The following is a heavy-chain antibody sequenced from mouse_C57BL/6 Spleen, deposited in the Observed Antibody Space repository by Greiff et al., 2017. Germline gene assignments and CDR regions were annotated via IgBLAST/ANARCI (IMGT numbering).Heavy chain of an antibody. D-gene: IGHD4-1*01. J-gene: IGHJ2*01. V-gene: IGHV1-69*01. CDR2: IDPSDSYT. CDR3: AKGGLGRGYYFDY. Sequence: QVQLQQPGAELVMPGASVKLSCKASGYTFTSYWMHWVKQRPGQGLEWIGEIDPSDSYTNYNQKFKGKSTLTVDKSSSTAYMQLSSLTSEDSAVYYCAKGGLGRGYYFDYWGQGTTLTVSS. CDR1: GYTFTSYW.